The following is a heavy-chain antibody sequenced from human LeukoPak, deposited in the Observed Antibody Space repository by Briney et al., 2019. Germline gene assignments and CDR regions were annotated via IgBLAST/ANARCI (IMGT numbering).Heavy chain of an antibody. CDR1: SGSFCGYY. V-gene: IGHV4-34*01. CDR2: INHSGST. D-gene: IGHD2-21*01. CDR3: ARVHIAVVSPIGNWFDP. Sequence: SETLSLTCTVYSGSFCGYYWSWIRQPPGKGMEWIGEINHSGSTNYNPSLKSRVTISVDTSKNQFSLKLSSVTAADTAVYYCARVHIAVVSPIGNWFDPWGQGTLVTVSS. J-gene: IGHJ5*02.